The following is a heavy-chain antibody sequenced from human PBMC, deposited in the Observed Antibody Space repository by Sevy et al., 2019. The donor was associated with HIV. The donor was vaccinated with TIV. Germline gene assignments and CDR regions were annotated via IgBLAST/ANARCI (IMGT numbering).Heavy chain of an antibody. CDR1: GFTFSKYS. D-gene: IGHD2-8*01. V-gene: IGHV3-23*01. J-gene: IGHJ4*02. Sequence: GESLKISCAASGFTFSKYSMSWVRQPPGKGLGWVSPLSFRCGEINYADSVKGRFTISRDNSKSSVYLQMNNLRPEDTAVYYCAREGCTKPHDYWGQRTLVTVSS. CDR3: AREGCTKPHDY. CDR2: LSFRCGEI.